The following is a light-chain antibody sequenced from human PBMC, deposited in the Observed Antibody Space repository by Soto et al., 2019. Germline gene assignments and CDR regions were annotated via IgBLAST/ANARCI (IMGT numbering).Light chain of an antibody. V-gene: IGKV1-39*01. CDR1: ERISDY. CDR3: QQTNTAPWT. CDR2: TAS. J-gene: IGKJ1*01. Sequence: DIQMTQSPSSLSASVGDRVTISCRASERISDYLAWYQQKPGKAPKLLINTASSLRSGVPLRFSGSGSGTDFTLTIDSLQPEDFATYFCQQTNTAPWTFGQGTKVEIK.